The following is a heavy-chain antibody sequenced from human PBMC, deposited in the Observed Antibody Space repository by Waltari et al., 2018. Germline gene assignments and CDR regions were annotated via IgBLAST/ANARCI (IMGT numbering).Heavy chain of an antibody. D-gene: IGHD5-12*01. CDR2: VSYSGTT. V-gene: IGHV4-39*01. J-gene: IGHJ3*01. CDR3: ATYIGASVGTAAFDV. CDR1: GVSITSNRHY. Sequence: QLQLQESGPRLVRPSETLSLICRVSGVSITSNRHYWAWIRQSPGQGLEWIGTVSYSGTTHISPSLKSRVSVSRDTSKNQVSLILGSVTAADMAVYYCATYIGASVGTAAFDVWGQG.